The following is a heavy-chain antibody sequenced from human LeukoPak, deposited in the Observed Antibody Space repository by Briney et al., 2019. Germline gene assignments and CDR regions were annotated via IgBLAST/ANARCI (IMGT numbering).Heavy chain of an antibody. V-gene: IGHV3-48*01. J-gene: IGHJ4*02. Sequence: PGGSLRLSCAASGFTFSSYSMNWVRQAPGKGLEWVPYISSSSSSINYADSVKGRFTISRDNAKNSLYLQMNSLRAEDTATYYCATYRQIQVPFEFWGQGTLVTVSS. CDR3: ATYRQIQVPFEF. CDR1: GFTFSSYS. CDR2: ISSSSSSI. D-gene: IGHD5-18*01.